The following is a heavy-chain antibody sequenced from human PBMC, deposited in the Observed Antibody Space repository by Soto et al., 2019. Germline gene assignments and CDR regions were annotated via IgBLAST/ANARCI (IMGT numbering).Heavy chain of an antibody. Sequence: QVRLVQSGAEVKKPGASVKVSCKASGYTFTSYAMHWVRQAPGQRLEWMGWINAGNGNTKYSQKFQGRVTITRDTSTSTAYMELSSLRSEDTAVYYCARDLGVGAASDYWGQGNLVTVSS. CDR2: INAGNGNT. CDR3: ARDLGVGAASDY. D-gene: IGHD1-26*01. V-gene: IGHV1-3*01. J-gene: IGHJ4*02. CDR1: GYTFTSYA.